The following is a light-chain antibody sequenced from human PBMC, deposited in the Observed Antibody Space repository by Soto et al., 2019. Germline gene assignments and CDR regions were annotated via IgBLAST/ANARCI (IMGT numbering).Light chain of an antibody. J-gene: IGKJ1*01. CDR1: QSVSSS. CDR2: DAS. V-gene: IGKV3-11*01. Sequence: EIVLTQSPATLSLSPGERATLSCRASQSVSSSLAWYQQKPGQAPRLLIYDASNRATGIPARFSGSGSGTDFTLTSSSLEPEDFAVYYCQQRSNWPPTFGQGTKVEIK. CDR3: QQRSNWPPT.